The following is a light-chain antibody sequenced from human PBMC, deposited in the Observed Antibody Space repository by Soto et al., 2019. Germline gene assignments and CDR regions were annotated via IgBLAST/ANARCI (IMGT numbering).Light chain of an antibody. V-gene: IGKV3-11*01. Sequence: EIVLTQSPATLSLSPGETATLSCRASQSVSGYIGWYQQKPGQAPRLVIYDASSRATGIPARFSGSGSGTDFTLTISSLEPEDIAVYYCQQRSNWPPVFTFGQGARLEIK. CDR3: QQRSNWPPVFT. J-gene: IGKJ5*01. CDR1: QSVSGY. CDR2: DAS.